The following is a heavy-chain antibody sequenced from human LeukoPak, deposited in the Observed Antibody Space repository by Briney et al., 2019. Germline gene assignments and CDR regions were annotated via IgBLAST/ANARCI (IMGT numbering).Heavy chain of an antibody. Sequence: GGSLRLSCAASGFTVSTNDMGWVRQAPGKGPEWVSVIYSGGSTYYTDSVKGRFTISRDNSRNTVYLQMNSLRTEDTAVYYCARRQYFDDWGQGTLVTVSS. V-gene: IGHV3-66*04. J-gene: IGHJ4*02. CDR1: GFTVSTND. CDR2: IYSGGST. CDR3: ARRQYFDD.